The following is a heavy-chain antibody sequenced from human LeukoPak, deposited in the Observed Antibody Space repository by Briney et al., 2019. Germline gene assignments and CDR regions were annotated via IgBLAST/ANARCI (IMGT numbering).Heavy chain of an antibody. D-gene: IGHD6-19*01. CDR1: GGTFSSIA. CDR2: ITPIFGTA. CDR3: VIGMGQWPEFWFDP. V-gene: IGHV1-69*13. J-gene: IGHJ5*02. Sequence: GASVKVSCKTSGGTFSSIAISWVRQAPGQGLEWMGGITPIFGTANYAQKFQGRVTITAIDSMSTAYMELSSLRSEDTAVYYCVIGMGQWPEFWFDPWGQGTLVTVSS.